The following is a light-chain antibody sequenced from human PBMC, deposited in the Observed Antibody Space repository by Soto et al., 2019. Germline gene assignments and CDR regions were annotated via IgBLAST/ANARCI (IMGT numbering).Light chain of an antibody. CDR3: QQRNNWPRST. Sequence: EIVLTQSAATLSVSPGERATLSCRASQSFSSNLAWYQQKPGQAPRLLIYGASNKATGIPARFSGSGSGTDFTLTISSLEPEDLAVYYCQQRNNWPRSTFGQGTRLEIK. V-gene: IGKV3-11*01. CDR1: QSFSSN. CDR2: GAS. J-gene: IGKJ5*01.